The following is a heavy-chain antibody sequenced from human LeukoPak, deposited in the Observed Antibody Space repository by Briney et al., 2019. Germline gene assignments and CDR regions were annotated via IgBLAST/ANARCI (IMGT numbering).Heavy chain of an antibody. V-gene: IGHV3-21*01. D-gene: IGHD4-17*01. Sequence: GGSLRLSCAASGFTFSSYSMNWVRQAPGKGLEWVSSISSSSSYIYYADSVKGRFTISRDNAKNSLYLQMNSLRAEDTAVYYCARDLDYGDYAFDYWGQGTLVTVSS. CDR3: ARDLDYGDYAFDY. CDR1: GFTFSSYS. J-gene: IGHJ4*02. CDR2: ISSSSSYI.